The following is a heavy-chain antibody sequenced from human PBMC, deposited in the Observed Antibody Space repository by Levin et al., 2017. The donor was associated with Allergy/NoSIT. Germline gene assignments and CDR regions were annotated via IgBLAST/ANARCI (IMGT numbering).Heavy chain of an antibody. D-gene: IGHD3-10*01. CDR2: ISAYNGNT. V-gene: IGHV1-18*01. CDR1: GYTFTSYG. J-gene: IGHJ5*02. CDR3: ARDGTGKLLWFRESTNWFDP. Sequence: ASVKVSCKASGYTFTSYGISWVRQAPGQGLEWMGWISAYNGNTNYAQKLQGRVTMTTDTSTSTASMGLRSLRSDDTAVYYWARDGTGKLLWFRESTNWFDPWGQGTLVTVSS.